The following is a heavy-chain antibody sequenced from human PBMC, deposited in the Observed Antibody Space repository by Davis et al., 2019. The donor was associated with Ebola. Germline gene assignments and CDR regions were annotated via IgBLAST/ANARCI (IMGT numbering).Heavy chain of an antibody. D-gene: IGHD3-9*01. Sequence: ASVKVSCKASGYAFTSYAMLWVRQAPGQRLEWMGWLNAGNGNTKYSQKFQGRVTITRDTSASTAYMELSSLRSEDTAVYYCASYLPMGGFDWPRFYYWGQGTLVTVSS. CDR2: LNAGNGNT. V-gene: IGHV1-3*01. J-gene: IGHJ4*02. CDR1: GYAFTSYA. CDR3: ASYLPMGGFDWPRFYY.